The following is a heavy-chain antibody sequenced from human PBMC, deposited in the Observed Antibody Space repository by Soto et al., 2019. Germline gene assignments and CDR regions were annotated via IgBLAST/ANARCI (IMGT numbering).Heavy chain of an antibody. V-gene: IGHV3-66*01. Sequence: EVQLVESGGGLVQPGGSLRLSCEASGITVISNYISWVRQAPGEGLEWVSIIYSGGTTLYADSVKGRFTISRGIYKNTVALPMNNLRADDTAVYFCARAPSVTTDYDDWGQGGLGTVSP. CDR3: ARAPSVTTDYDD. J-gene: IGHJ4*02. CDR2: IYSGGTT. CDR1: GITVISNY. D-gene: IGHD4-17*01.